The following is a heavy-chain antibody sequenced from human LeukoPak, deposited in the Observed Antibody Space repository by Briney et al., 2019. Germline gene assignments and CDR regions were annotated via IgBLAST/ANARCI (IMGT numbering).Heavy chain of an antibody. J-gene: IGHJ5*02. V-gene: IGHV3-23*01. CDR1: GFTFSSYA. CDR2: ISGGGDST. CDR3: AKETTSFDP. Sequence: GGCLRLSCAASGFTFSSYAMAWVRQAPGKGLEWVSVISGGGDSTFYADSVKGRFTISRDNSKNTLYLQMDTLRAEDTAIYYCAKETTSFDPWGQGTLVTVSS. D-gene: IGHD1-1*01.